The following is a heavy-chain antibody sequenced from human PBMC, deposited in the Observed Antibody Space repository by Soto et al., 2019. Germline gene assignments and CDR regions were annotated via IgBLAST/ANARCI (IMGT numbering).Heavy chain of an antibody. CDR2: MNPNSGNT. CDR3: ARVADILAGPGDFDP. Sequence: ASVKVSCKASGYTFTSYDINWVLEATGQGLEWMGWMNPNSGNTGYAQKFQGRVTMTRNTSISTAYMELSSLRSDDTAVYYCARVADILAGPGDFDPWGQGTLVTVSS. CDR1: GYTFTSYD. D-gene: IGHD3-9*01. V-gene: IGHV1-8*01. J-gene: IGHJ5*02.